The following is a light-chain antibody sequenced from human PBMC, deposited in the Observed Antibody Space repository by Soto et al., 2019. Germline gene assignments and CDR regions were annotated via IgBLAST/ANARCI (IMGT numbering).Light chain of an antibody. Sequence: EIVLTQSPGTLSLSPGERATLSCRASQSVSSSYLSWYQQKPGQAPRLLMYGASSRATGIPDRFSGSGSGTRFTLTISRLEPEDFAVYYCQQYGSSPWTFGQGTKVEI. CDR3: QQYGSSPWT. CDR1: QSVSSSY. V-gene: IGKV3-20*01. CDR2: GAS. J-gene: IGKJ1*01.